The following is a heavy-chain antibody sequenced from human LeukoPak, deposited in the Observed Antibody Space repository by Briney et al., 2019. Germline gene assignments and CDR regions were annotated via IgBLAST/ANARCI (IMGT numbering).Heavy chain of an antibody. CDR2: IKSKPDGGTT. Sequence: GGSLRLSCAASGFTFSSYSMNWVRQAPGKGLEWVGRIKSKPDGGTTDYAAPVKGRFSISRDDSINTLYLQMSSLKTDDTAVYYCTTEIDWGQGTLVTVSS. CDR3: TTEID. D-gene: IGHD2/OR15-2a*01. J-gene: IGHJ4*02. V-gene: IGHV3-15*01. CDR1: GFTFSSYS.